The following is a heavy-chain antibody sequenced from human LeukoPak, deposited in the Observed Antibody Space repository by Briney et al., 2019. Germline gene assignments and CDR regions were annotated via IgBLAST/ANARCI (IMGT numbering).Heavy chain of an antibody. V-gene: IGHV4-4*07. CDR3: ARERGASTDRAFDI. CDR1: GGSISSYY. CDR2: IYTSEST. J-gene: IGHJ3*02. Sequence: SETLSLTCTVSGGSISSYYGSWIRQPAGKGLDWIGRIYTSESTNYSPSLKSRVTMSVDTSKNQFSLKLSSVTAADTAVYYCARERGASTDRAFDIWGQGTMVTVSS. D-gene: IGHD2-15*01.